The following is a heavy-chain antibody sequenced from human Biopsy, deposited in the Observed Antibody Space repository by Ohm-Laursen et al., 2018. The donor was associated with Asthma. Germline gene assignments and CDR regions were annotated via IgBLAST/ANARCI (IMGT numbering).Heavy chain of an antibody. Sequence: ALVKVSCKPSGYTFTSAGITWARQAPGQGLGWIVWNSVYNGNTKVAQKLQDRATMITDTSTSTAYMELRSLRSDDTAVYFCARAVDYSHYYGIDVWGQGTTVTVS. CDR3: ARAVDYSHYYGIDV. CDR1: GYTFTSAG. J-gene: IGHJ6*02. V-gene: IGHV1-18*01. D-gene: IGHD3-10*01. CDR2: NSVYNGNT.